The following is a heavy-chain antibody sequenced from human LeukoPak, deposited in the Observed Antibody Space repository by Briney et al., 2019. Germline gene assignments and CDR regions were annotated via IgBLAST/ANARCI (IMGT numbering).Heavy chain of an antibody. Sequence: SETLSLTCAVSGGSISSGGYSWSWIRQPPGKGLEWIGYIYDSRSTYYNPSLKSRVTISLDRSKNQFSLKLSSVTAADTAVYYCARYGGSGTYFFDYWGRGTLVTVSS. V-gene: IGHV4-30-2*01. J-gene: IGHJ4*02. CDR1: GGSISSGGYS. CDR2: IYDSRST. CDR3: ARYGGSGTYFFDY. D-gene: IGHD3-10*01.